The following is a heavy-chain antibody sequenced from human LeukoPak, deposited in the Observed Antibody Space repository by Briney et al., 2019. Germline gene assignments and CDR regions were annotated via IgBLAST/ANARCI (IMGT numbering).Heavy chain of an antibody. V-gene: IGHV1-8*01. CDR2: TNPNSGNT. Sequence: PLASVKVSCKASGYTFSSHDINWVRQATGQGLEWMGWTNPNSGNTGYAQKFQGRVTMTRNTSISTAYMELSSLRSEDTAVYYCARGPFHIVVVPAHGMDVWGQGTTVTVSS. CDR3: ARGPFHIVVVPAHGMDV. CDR1: GYTFSSHD. J-gene: IGHJ6*02. D-gene: IGHD2-2*01.